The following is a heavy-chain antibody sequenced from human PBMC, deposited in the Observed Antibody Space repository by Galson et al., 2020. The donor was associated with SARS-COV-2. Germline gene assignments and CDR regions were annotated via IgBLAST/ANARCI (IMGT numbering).Heavy chain of an antibody. CDR2: INPNSGGT. J-gene: IGHJ5*02. Sequence: ASVKVSCKASGYTFTGYYMHWVRQAPGQGLEWMGWINPNSGGTNYAQKFQGRVTMTRDTSISTAYMELSRLRSDDTAVYYCARDSSGYYGTNWFDPWGQGTLVTVSS. D-gene: IGHD3-22*01. V-gene: IGHV1-2*02. CDR3: ARDSSGYYGTNWFDP. CDR1: GYTFTGYY.